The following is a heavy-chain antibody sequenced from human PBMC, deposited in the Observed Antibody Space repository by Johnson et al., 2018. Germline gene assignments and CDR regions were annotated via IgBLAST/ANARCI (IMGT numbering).Heavy chain of an antibody. CDR3: ASVGSSGYYYYMDV. V-gene: IGHV4-59*01. Sequence: QVQLQESGPGLVKPTETLSLTCTVSGGSISSYYWTWIRQPPEKGLEWIGDIYYSGSTNYNPSPKSRVTISVDTSKTQFSLQLGSVTAADTALYYCASVGSSGYYYYMDVWGKGTTVTVSS. CDR1: GGSISSYY. J-gene: IGHJ6*03. D-gene: IGHD6-6*01. CDR2: IYYSGST.